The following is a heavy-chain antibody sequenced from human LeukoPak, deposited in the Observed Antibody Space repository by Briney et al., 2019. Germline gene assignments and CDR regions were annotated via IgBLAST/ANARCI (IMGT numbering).Heavy chain of an antibody. Sequence: NAGGSLRLSCAASGFTFSSYSMNWVRQAPGKGLEWVSSISSSSSYIYYADSVKGRFTISRDNAKNSLYLQMNSLRAEDTAVYYCARDEGVVAYNHWGQGTLVTVSS. CDR3: ARDEGVVAYNH. V-gene: IGHV3-21*01. CDR2: ISSSSSYI. D-gene: IGHD2-15*01. CDR1: GFTFSSYS. J-gene: IGHJ4*02.